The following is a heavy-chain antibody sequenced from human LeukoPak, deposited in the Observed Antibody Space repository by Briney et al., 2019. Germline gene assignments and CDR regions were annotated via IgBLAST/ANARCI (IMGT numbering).Heavy chain of an antibody. J-gene: IGHJ6*03. Sequence: GASVKVSCKASGYTFTSYGISWVRQAPGQGLEWMGWISAYNGNTNYAQKLQGRVTMTTDTSTSTAYMELRSLRSDDTAVYYCARKISSSWDGDYYYYMDVWGKGTTVTVSS. CDR1: GYTFTSYG. CDR2: ISAYNGNT. V-gene: IGHV1-18*01. CDR3: ARKISSSWDGDYYYYMDV. D-gene: IGHD6-13*01.